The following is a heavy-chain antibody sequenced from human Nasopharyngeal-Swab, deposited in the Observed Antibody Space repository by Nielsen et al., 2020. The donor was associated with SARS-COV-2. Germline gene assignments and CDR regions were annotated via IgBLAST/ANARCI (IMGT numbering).Heavy chain of an antibody. J-gene: IGHJ6*02. D-gene: IGHD3-10*01. Sequence: ASVKVSCKASGYTFTSYAMNWVRQAPGQGLEWMGWINTNTGNPTYAQGFTGRFVFSLDTSVSTAYLQISSLKAEDTAVYYCAREERGVTLEGGYYYYGMCVWGQGTTVTVSS. CDR1: GYTFTSYA. CDR3: AREERGVTLEGGYYYYGMCV. CDR2: INTNTGNP. V-gene: IGHV7-4-1*02.